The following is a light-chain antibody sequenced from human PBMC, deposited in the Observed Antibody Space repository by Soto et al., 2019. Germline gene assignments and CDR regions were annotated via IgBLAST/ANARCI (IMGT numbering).Light chain of an antibody. CDR2: GAS. CDR1: QTFSNSF. CDR3: QQYGSSPT. V-gene: IGKV3-20*01. Sequence: EIVLTQSPSTLSLSPGERATLSCRASQTFSNSFLSWFQQIPGQAPRLLIYGASSRATGIPDRFSGSGSGTDFTLTISRLEPEDFAVYYCQQYGSSPTFGGGTKVDIK. J-gene: IGKJ4*01.